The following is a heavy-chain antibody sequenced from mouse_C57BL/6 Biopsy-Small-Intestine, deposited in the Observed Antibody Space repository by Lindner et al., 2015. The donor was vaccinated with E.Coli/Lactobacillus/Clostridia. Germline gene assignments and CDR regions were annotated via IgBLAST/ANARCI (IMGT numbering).Heavy chain of an antibody. CDR1: GFTFNTYA. D-gene: IGHD4-1*01. Sequence: VQLQESGGRLVQPKGSLKLSCAASGFTFNTYAMFWIRQAPGRGLGWVARIRTKSNNYATYYADSVKDRFTISRDDSQSMLYLQMNNLRTEDTAMYYCVRSNWDVWGQGTTLTVSS. CDR2: IRTKSNNYAT. V-gene: IGHV10-1*02. J-gene: IGHJ2*01. CDR3: VRSNWDV.